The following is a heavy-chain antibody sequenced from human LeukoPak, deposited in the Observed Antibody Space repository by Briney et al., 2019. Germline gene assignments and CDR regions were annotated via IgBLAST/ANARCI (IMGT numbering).Heavy chain of an antibody. J-gene: IGHJ4*02. D-gene: IGHD3-10*01. CDR2: ISYDGSYK. CDR1: GVTLSSYA. V-gene: IGHV3-30-3*02. CDR3: AKDLGLALGSSPFDY. Sequence: GGSLRLSCAASGVTLSSYAMHWVRPAPGKGVGRVAVISYDGSYKDYADSVKGGFSISRDNSKNTLYLQMNSPRPEDTAVYYCAKDLGLALGSSPFDYWGQGTLVTVSS.